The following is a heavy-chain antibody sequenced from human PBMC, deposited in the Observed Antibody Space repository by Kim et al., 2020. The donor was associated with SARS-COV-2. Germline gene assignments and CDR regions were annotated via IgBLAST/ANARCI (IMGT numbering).Heavy chain of an antibody. V-gene: IGHV4-59*01. Sequence: SETLSLTCTVSGGSISSSYWSWIRQPPGKGLEWIGYGYYSGSTNYNPSLKSRVTISVDTSKNQFSLKLSSVTATDTAVYYCARGGANWFDPWGQGTLVT. J-gene: IGHJ5*02. CDR2: GYYSGST. CDR1: GGSISSSY. CDR3: ARGGANWFDP.